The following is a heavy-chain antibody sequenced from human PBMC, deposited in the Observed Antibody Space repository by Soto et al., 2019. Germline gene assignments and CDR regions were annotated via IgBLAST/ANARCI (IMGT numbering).Heavy chain of an antibody. CDR2: ISYEGSAQ. Sequence: QVQLVESGGGVVQPGGSLRLSCAASGFSFSNYAMNWVRQAPDKGLEWVALISYEGSAQYYADSVKGRFTISRDNSKNTLYLQMNSLRVEDTALYYCTKGGWSSRGWSDYWGQGTLVTVPS. J-gene: IGHJ4*02. D-gene: IGHD6-19*01. CDR3: TKGGWSSRGWSDY. CDR1: GFSFSNYA. V-gene: IGHV3-30*18.